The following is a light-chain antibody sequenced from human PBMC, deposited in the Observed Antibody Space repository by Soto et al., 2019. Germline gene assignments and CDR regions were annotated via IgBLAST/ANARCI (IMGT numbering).Light chain of an antibody. CDR1: SSKIGNKT. J-gene: IGLJ1*01. V-gene: IGLV1-44*01. CDR3: AAWDDSLNAYV. CDR2: SNN. Sequence: QSVLTQPPSASGDPRERVTISCSGSSSKIGNKTVKWYQQLPGTAPKLLIYSNNQRPSGVLDRFSGSKSGTSASLAIIGFQSGDEADYYCAAWDDSLNAYVFATGTKVTVL.